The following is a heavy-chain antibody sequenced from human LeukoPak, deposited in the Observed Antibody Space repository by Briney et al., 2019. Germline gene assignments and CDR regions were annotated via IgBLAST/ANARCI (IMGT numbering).Heavy chain of an antibody. V-gene: IGHV3-7*01. CDR2: MKEDGSQE. D-gene: IGHD2-15*01. CDR3: ARYSYKHDC. Sequence: GGSLRLSCAASVFTFIHYWMTWVRQAPWKGLEWVANMKEDGSQETYVDSVKGRFTISRDNAKNSLYLQMNNVRAEDTAVYYCARYSYKHDCWGQGTLVTVSS. CDR1: VFTFIHYW. J-gene: IGHJ4*02.